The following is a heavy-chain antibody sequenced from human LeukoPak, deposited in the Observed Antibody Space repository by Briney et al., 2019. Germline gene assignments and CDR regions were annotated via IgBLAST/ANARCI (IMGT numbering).Heavy chain of an antibody. D-gene: IGHD6-6*01. Sequence: SETLSLTCTVSGGSISSYYWSWIRQPPGKGLEWIGYIYYSGSTNYNPSLKSRVTISVDTSKNQFSLKLSPVTAADTAVYYCARDSIAARPPHYYYMDVWGKGTTVTVSS. CDR1: GGSISSYY. J-gene: IGHJ6*03. CDR2: IYYSGST. CDR3: ARDSIAARPPHYYYMDV. V-gene: IGHV4-59*01.